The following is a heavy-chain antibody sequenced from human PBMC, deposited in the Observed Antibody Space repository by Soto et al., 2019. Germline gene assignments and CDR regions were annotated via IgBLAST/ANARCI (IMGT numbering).Heavy chain of an antibody. D-gene: IGHD5-12*01. CDR2: IYNPGRTA. Sequence: PGGSLRLSCAASGFTFSSYWMHWVRQAHGKGLVWVARIYNPGRTASYADSVKGRFTISRDNAKNTLYLQMSSLTVEDTAVFYCVRGNTGYGNFDYWGQGILVTVSS. CDR1: GFTFSSYW. J-gene: IGHJ4*02. CDR3: VRGNTGYGNFDY. V-gene: IGHV3-74*01.